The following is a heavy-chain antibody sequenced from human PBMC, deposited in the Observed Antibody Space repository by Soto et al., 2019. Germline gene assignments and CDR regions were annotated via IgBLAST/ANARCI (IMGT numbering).Heavy chain of an antibody. Sequence: HPGGSLRLSCAASGFTFRSYEMNWVRQAPGKGLEWVSYISSSGSTIYYADSVKGRFTISRDNAKNSLYLQMNSLRAEDTAVYYCAVYDSSGLVRWGQGTLVTVSS. D-gene: IGHD3-22*01. V-gene: IGHV3-48*03. CDR2: ISSSGSTI. CDR1: GFTFRSYE. J-gene: IGHJ1*01. CDR3: AVYDSSGLVR.